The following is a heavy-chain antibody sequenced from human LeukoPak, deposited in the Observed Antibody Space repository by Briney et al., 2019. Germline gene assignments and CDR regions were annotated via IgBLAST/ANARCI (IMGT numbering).Heavy chain of an antibody. CDR3: AKDRGATFYYGSGSFDF. D-gene: IGHD3-10*01. Sequence: GRSLRLSCAASGFTFADYAMHWVRQAPGKGLEWVSDISWNSGSLGYADSVKGRFTISRDNAKNSLYLQMNSLRAEDTAVYYCAKDRGATFYYGSGSFDFWGQGTLVTVSS. V-gene: IGHV3-9*01. CDR1: GFTFADYA. J-gene: IGHJ4*02. CDR2: ISWNSGSL.